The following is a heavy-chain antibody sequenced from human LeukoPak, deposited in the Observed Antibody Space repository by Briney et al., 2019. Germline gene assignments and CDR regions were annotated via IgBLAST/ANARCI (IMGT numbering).Heavy chain of an antibody. CDR1: GYSLTSGYY. V-gene: IGHV4-38-2*02. D-gene: IGHD3-10*01. CDR2: IYTSGST. J-gene: IGHJ6*02. Sequence: PSETLSLICTVSGYSLTSGYYWGWIRQPPGKGLGWIGRIYTSGSTNYNPSLKSRVTMSVDTSKNQFSLKLSSVTAADTAVYYCARDQVYYGSGETTTYYYYYGMDVWGQGTTVTVSS. CDR3: ARDQVYYGSGETTTYYYYYGMDV.